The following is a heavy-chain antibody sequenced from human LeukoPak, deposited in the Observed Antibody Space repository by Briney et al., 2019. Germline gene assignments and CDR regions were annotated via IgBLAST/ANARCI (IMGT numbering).Heavy chain of an antibody. CDR3: AREDMGYCSGGSCYRAWFDP. CDR2: ISSASNTI. V-gene: IGHV3-48*01. CDR1: GFTFSSYS. J-gene: IGHJ5*02. Sequence: PGESLRLSCAASGFTFSSYSMNWVRQAPGKGLEWVSYISSASNTIYYADSVKGRFTISRDNAKNSLYLQMNSLRAEDTAVYYCAREDMGYCSGGSCYRAWFDPWGQGTLVTVSS. D-gene: IGHD2-15*01.